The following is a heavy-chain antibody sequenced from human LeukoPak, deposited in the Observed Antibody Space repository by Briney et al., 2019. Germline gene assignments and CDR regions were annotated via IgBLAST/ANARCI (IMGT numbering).Heavy chain of an antibody. CDR1: GGSISSGDYY. J-gene: IGHJ5*02. Sequence: PSETLSLTCTVSGGSISSGDYYWSWIRQPPGKGLEWIGYIYYSGSTNYNPSLKSRVTISVDTSKNQFSLKLSSVTAADTAVYYCARGKVVGPVNDFWSGYRGYNWFDPWGQGTLVTVSS. V-gene: IGHV4-30-4*01. CDR2: IYYSGST. CDR3: ARGKVVGPVNDFWSGYRGYNWFDP. D-gene: IGHD3-3*01.